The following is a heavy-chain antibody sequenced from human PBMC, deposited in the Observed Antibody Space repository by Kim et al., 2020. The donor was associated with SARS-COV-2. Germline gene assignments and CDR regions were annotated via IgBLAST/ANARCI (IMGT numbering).Heavy chain of an antibody. J-gene: IGHJ6*02. CDR1: GGSISSYY. V-gene: IGHV4-59*08. CDR3: ARHRRIAAAARGSGYGMDV. CDR2: IYYSGST. D-gene: IGHD6-13*01. Sequence: SETLSLTCTVSGGSISSYYWSWIRQPPGKGLEWIGYIYYSGSTNYNPSLKSRVTISVDTSKNQFSLKLSSVTAADTAVYYCARHRRIAAAARGSGYGMDVWGQGTTVTVSS.